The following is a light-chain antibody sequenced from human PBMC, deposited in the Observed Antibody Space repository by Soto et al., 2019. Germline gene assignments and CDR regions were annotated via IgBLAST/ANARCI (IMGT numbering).Light chain of an antibody. CDR3: QQYNYWPPYT. V-gene: IGKV3-15*01. CDR2: GAS. Sequence: EIVMTQSPATLSVSPGERATLSCRASQSGSSNLAWYQQKPGQAPRLLIYGASTRATGIPARFSGSGSGTDFTLTISSLQSEDFAVYYCQQYNYWPPYTFGQGTKLEIK. J-gene: IGKJ2*01. CDR1: QSGSSN.